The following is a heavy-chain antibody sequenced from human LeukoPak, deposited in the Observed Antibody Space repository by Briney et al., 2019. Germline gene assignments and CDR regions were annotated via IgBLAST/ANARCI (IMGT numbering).Heavy chain of an antibody. V-gene: IGHV1-2*02. D-gene: IGHD2-2*01. CDR2: INPNSGGT. Sequence: GASVKVSCKASGYTFTGYYMHWVRQAPGQGLEWMGWINPNSGGTNYAQKFQGRVTMTRDTSFSTAYMELSRLRSDDTAVYYCARDVEDIVVVPAAILFDPWGQGTLVTVSS. J-gene: IGHJ5*02. CDR1: GYTFTGYY. CDR3: ARDVEDIVVVPAAILFDP.